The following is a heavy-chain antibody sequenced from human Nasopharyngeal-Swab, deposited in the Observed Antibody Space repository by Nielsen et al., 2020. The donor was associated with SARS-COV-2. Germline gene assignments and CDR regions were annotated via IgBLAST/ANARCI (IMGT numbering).Heavy chain of an antibody. CDR1: GGSVSSDNYY. V-gene: IGHV4-61*01. J-gene: IGHJ5*02. D-gene: IGHD5-12*01. Sequence: SETLSLTCTVSGGSVSSDNYYWSWIRQFPGKGLEWIGYIYYSGSTNYNPSLKSRVTISVDSSKKQFSLRLTSVTAADTAVYYCAGGRGWLPDTWGQGTLVTVSS. CDR3: AGGRGWLPDT. CDR2: IYYSGST.